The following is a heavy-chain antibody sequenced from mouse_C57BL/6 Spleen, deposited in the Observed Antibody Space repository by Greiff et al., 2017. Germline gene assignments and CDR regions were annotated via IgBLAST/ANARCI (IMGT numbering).Heavy chain of an antibody. CDR2: INYDGSST. Sequence: DVMLVESEGGLVQPGSSMKLSCTASGFTFSDYYMAWVRQVPEKGLEWVANINYDGSSTYYLDSLKSRFIISRDNAKNILYLQMSSLKSEDTATYYCARIMITRIYYAMDYWGQGTSVTVSS. V-gene: IGHV5-16*01. CDR1: GFTFSDYY. D-gene: IGHD2-4*01. J-gene: IGHJ4*01. CDR3: ARIMITRIYYAMDY.